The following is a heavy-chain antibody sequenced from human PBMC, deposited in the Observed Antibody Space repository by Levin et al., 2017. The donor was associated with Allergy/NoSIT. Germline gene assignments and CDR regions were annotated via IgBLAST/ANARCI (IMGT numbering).Heavy chain of an antibody. J-gene: IGHJ5*02. Sequence: SETLSLTCTVSGGSINSYYWSWIRQPPGKGLEWIGYIYYSGSTNYNPSLKSRVTISVDTSKNQFSLKMSSVTAADTAVYYCARARASRIGDEFDPWGQGTLVTVSS. V-gene: IGHV4-59*01. CDR2: IYYSGST. CDR3: ARARASRIGDEFDP. D-gene: IGHD3-22*01. CDR1: GGSINSYY.